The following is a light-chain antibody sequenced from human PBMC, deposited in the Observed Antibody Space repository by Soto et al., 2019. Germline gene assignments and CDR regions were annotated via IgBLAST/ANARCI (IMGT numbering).Light chain of an antibody. Sequence: EITQSPSSVAAGVGDRVTMTCLSSQGISSLLACYQQKPGKAPKLLIYAASSLQSGVTLMFSGSRSRTDLTINISTMKHEDFETQSCNTDKRFIKLNFGGGT. J-gene: IGKJ4*01. V-gene: IGKV1-12*01. CDR3: NTDKRFIKLN. CDR1: QGISSL. CDR2: AAS.